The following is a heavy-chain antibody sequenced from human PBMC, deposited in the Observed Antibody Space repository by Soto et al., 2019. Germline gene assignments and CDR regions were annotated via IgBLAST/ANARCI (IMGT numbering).Heavy chain of an antibody. Sequence: ASVKVSCKASGYTFTSYAMHWVRQAPGQRLEWMGWINAGNGNTKYSQKFQGRVTITRDTSASTAYMELSSLRSEDTAVYYCARVSQSYCSSTGCYPPVYNWFDPWGQGTLVTVSS. V-gene: IGHV1-3*01. D-gene: IGHD2-2*01. CDR2: INAGNGNT. CDR3: ARVSQSYCSSTGCYPPVYNWFDP. J-gene: IGHJ5*02. CDR1: GYTFTSYA.